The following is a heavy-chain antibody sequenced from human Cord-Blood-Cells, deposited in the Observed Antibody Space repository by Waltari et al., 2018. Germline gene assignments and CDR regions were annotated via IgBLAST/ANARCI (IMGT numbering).Heavy chain of an antibody. CDR2: MNTNSGKP. Sequence: QVQLLQSGGEVKKPGASVKVPCKASGYTFTSYDINWVRQATGKGLEWMGWMNTNSGKPGYAQRFKGRVTMTRNTAKSTAYMGLNSLRAEDTAVYYCARRGGSAKRAFDLWGRGTLVTVSS. CDR3: ARRGGSAKRAFDL. V-gene: IGHV1-8*01. D-gene: IGHD3-16*01. CDR1: GYTFTSYD. J-gene: IGHJ2*01.